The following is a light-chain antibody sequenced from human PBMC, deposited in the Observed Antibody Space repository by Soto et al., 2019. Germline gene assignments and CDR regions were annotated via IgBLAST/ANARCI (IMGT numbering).Light chain of an antibody. V-gene: IGLV2-14*01. Sequence: QSALTQPASVSASPGQSIFISCTGTSEDIGAYDYVSWYQQHPGKAPKLILYAVNDRPSGVSSRFSGSKSGNTASLTISGGHPADDADYYCSSYRSSDTLEVFGTGTKLTVL. CDR3: SSYRSSDTLEV. CDR1: SEDIGAYDY. CDR2: AVN. J-gene: IGLJ1*01.